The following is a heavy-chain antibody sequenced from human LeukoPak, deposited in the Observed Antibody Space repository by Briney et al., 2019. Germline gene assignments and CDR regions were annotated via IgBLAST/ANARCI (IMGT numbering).Heavy chain of an antibody. CDR2: ISNDGGIK. CDR1: GFTFSNYY. J-gene: IGHJ4*02. V-gene: IGHV3-30*03. Sequence: PGGSLRLSCAASGFTFSNYYMHWVRQAPGKGLEWVALISNDGGIKYHGDSVRGRFTISRDNSENTLYLQMNSLRDEDSAVYYCARDPHIAAAGTIFDYWGQGTLVTVSS. CDR3: ARDPHIAAAGTIFDY. D-gene: IGHD6-13*01.